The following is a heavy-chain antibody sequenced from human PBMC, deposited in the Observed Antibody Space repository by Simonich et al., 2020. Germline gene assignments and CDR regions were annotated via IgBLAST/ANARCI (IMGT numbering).Heavy chain of an antibody. Sequence: QVQLVQSGAEVKKPGASVKVSCKASGYTFTGYYMHWVRQAPGQGLEWMGWINPHSGGTNDAQKFQGRVTMTRDTSISTAYMELSRLRSDDTAVYYCASSKLATIDYWGQGTLVTVSS. CDR1: GYTFTGYY. J-gene: IGHJ4*02. D-gene: IGHD5-12*01. V-gene: IGHV1-2*02. CDR3: ASSKLATIDY. CDR2: INPHSGGT.